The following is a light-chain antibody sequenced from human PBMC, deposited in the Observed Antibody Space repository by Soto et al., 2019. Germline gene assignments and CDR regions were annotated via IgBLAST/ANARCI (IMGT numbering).Light chain of an antibody. V-gene: IGKV2D-29*02. CDR3: MQSTQLPPT. CDR1: QTLLHSNGYNY. CDR2: EVS. Sequence: EIVMTQSPLSLPVTPGEPASISCRSSQTLLHSNGYNYLDWYLQKPGQSPQLLIYEVSTRVSGVPDRFSGSGSGTDFTLEISRVETDDVGIYYCMQSTQLPPTFGQGTRLE. J-gene: IGKJ5*01.